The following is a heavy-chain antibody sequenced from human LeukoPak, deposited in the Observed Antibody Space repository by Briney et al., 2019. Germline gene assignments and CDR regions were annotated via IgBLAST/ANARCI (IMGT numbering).Heavy chain of an antibody. CDR3: ARHRGRSYDILTGYYRGGFDY. J-gene: IGHJ4*02. V-gene: IGHV4-4*02. CDR2: IYYSGST. Sequence: SETLSLTCAVSGGSISSPNWWSWVRQSPGKGLEWIGSIYYSGSTYYNPSLKSRVTISVDTSKNQFSLKLSSVTAADTAVYYCARHRGRSYDILTGYYRGGFDYWGQGTLVTVSS. CDR1: GGSISSPNW. D-gene: IGHD3-9*01.